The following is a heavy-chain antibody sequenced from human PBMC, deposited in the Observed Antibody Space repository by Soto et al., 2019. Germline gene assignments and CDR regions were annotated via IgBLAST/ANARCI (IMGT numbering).Heavy chain of an antibody. J-gene: IGHJ3*02. CDR2: ISSSSSTI. V-gene: IGHV3-48*01. CDR3: ATWRSSWYDWAFDI. D-gene: IGHD6-13*01. CDR1: GFTFSSYR. Sequence: EVQLVESGGGLVQPGGSLRLSCSASGFTFSSYRMNWVRQAPGKGLVWVSYISSSSSTIYYADSVKGRFTISRDNAKNSMYLQMNSLSAEDTAVYYCATWRSSWYDWAFDIWCQGTMVTVSS.